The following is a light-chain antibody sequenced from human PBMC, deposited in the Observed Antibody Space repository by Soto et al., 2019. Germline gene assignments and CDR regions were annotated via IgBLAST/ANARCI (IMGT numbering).Light chain of an antibody. CDR1: QGISSW. Sequence: DIQMTQSPSSGSASVGDRFTITCRAGQGISSWLAWYQQTPGTAPQLLIYHASSLESGVPSRFSGSGSGTEFPLTISGLQPDDFATYYCQRYNSASTFGQGTKVDIK. CDR3: QRYNSAST. CDR2: HAS. V-gene: IGKV1-5*01. J-gene: IGKJ1*01.